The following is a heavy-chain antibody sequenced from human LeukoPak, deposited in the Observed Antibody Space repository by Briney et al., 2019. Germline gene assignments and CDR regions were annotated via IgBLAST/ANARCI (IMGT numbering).Heavy chain of an antibody. V-gene: IGHV1-2*02. CDR2: INPNSGGT. CDR1: GYTFTGYY. D-gene: IGHD2-15*01. CDR3: AVQTGCSGGSCYSVWFDP. J-gene: IGHJ5*02. Sequence: GASVKVSCKASGYTFTGYYMHWVRQAPGQGLEWMGWINPNSGGTNYAQKFQGRVTMTRDTSISTAHMELSRLRSDDTAVYYCAVQTGCSGGSCYSVWFDPWGQGTLVTVSS.